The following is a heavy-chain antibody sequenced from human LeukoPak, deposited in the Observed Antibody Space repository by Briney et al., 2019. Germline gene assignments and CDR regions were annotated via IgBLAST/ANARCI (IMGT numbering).Heavy chain of an antibody. CDR1: GFTVSSNY. Sequence: GGSLRLSCAASGFTVSSNYMSWVRLAPGKGLEWVSSINSGGDSTHYTDSVKGRFTISRDNSENTLYLQMNSLRVEDTAVYYCARRGNNNFDFWGQGTLVTVSS. CDR3: ARRGNNNFDF. CDR2: INSGGDST. V-gene: IGHV3-53*01. D-gene: IGHD1/OR15-1a*01. J-gene: IGHJ4*02.